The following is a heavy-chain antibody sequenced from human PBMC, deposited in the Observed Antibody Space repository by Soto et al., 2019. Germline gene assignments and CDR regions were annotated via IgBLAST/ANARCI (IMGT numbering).Heavy chain of an antibody. Sequence: PEGTLRLSCVASGFTVSSSYMTWLRQAPRKGLEWVSIIYAGGSTYYADSVQGRFTISRDNSENTVYLQMNSLRAEDTAVYYCARGGIAVAGTWKYWGQGTQDTVTS. V-gene: IGHV3-53*01. CDR2: IYAGGST. CDR3: ARGGIAVAGTWKY. J-gene: IGHJ4*02. D-gene: IGHD6-19*01. CDR1: GFTVSSSY.